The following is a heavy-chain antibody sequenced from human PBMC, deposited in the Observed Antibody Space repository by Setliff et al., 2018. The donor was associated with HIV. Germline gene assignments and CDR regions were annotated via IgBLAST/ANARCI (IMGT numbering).Heavy chain of an antibody. CDR1: GFTFSDYY. Sequence: GSLRLSCAASGFTFSDYYMSWIRQAPGKGLEWVSYISSSFIYTDYADSVKGRVTISRDNAKNSLYLQMNSLSAEDTAVYYCARLGHCYGGGCNFDTFDVWGQGTMVTVSS. D-gene: IGHD2-15*01. CDR2: ISSSFIYT. J-gene: IGHJ3*01. V-gene: IGHV3-11*03. CDR3: ARLGHCYGGGCNFDTFDV.